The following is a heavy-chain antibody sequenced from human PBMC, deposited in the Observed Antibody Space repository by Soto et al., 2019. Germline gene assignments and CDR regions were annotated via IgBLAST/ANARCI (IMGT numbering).Heavy chain of an antibody. Sequence: ASVKVSCKASGYTFTSYYMHWVRQAPGQGLEWMGIINPSGGSTSYAQKFQGRVTMTRDTSTSTVYMELSSLRSEDTAVYYCARGGFSARTKYGMDVWGQGTTVTVSS. CDR1: GYTFTSYY. V-gene: IGHV1-46*01. CDR3: ARGGFSARTKYGMDV. J-gene: IGHJ6*02. CDR2: INPSGGST. D-gene: IGHD2-15*01.